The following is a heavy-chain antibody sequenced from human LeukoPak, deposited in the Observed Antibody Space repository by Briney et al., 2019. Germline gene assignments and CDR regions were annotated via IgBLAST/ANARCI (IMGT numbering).Heavy chain of an antibody. D-gene: IGHD3-22*01. CDR3: ARRGFYYYDSSGCDF. CDR2: INHSGST. J-gene: IGHJ4*02. V-gene: IGHV4-34*01. CDR1: GGSFSGYY. Sequence: SETLSLTCAVYGGSFSGYYWSWIRQPPGKGLGWIGEINHSGSTNYNPSLKSRVTISVDTSKNQFSLKLSSVTAADTAVYYCARRGFYYYDSSGCDFWGQGTLVTVSS.